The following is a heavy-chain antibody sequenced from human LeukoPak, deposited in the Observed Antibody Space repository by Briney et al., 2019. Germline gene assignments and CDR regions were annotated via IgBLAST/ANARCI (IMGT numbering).Heavy chain of an antibody. J-gene: IGHJ4*02. CDR3: AKGGPYCSGTSCYATVNY. D-gene: IGHD2-2*01. CDR1: GFTFSSYA. V-gene: IGHV3-23*01. Sequence: VGSLRLSCAAAGFTFSSYAVSWVRQAPGTGLEWVSAISGSGGSTYYADSVRGRFTISRDNSKNTLYLQMNSLRAEDTAVYYCAKGGPYCSGTSCYATVNYWGQGTLVTVSS. CDR2: ISGSGGST.